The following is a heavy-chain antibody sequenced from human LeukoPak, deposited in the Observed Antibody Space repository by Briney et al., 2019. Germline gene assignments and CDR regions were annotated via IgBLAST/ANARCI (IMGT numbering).Heavy chain of an antibody. CDR3: ATDLPLLASNRFGLTNWFDP. D-gene: IGHD3-10*01. Sequence: VASVKVSCEVSGYTLTELSMHWVRQAPGKGLEWMRGFDPEDGETIYAQKFQGRVTMTEDTSTDTAYMELSSLRSEDTAVYYCATDLPLLASNRFGLTNWFDPWGQGTLVTVSS. CDR1: GYTLTELS. V-gene: IGHV1-24*01. J-gene: IGHJ5*02. CDR2: FDPEDGET.